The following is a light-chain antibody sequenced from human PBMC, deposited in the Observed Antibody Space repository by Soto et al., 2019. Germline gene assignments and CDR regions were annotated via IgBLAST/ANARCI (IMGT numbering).Light chain of an antibody. CDR3: QQYGRSPPFT. J-gene: IGKJ2*01. V-gene: IGKV3-20*01. CDR1: QSVSSSY. CDR2: GAS. Sequence: ELVLTQSPGTLSLSPGERATLSCRASQSVSSSYLAWYQLKPGQAPRLLIYGASNRATGIPDRFSGSGSGTDFTLTISRLEPEDFAVYFCQQYGRSPPFTFGQGTKVEIK.